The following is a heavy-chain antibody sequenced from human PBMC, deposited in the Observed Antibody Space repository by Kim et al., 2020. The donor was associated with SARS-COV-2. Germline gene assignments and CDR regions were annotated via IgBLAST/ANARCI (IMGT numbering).Heavy chain of an antibody. Sequence: GGSLRLSCAASGFTFSSYAMSWVRQAPGKGLEWVSAISGSGGSTYYADSVKGRFTISRDNSKNTLYLQMNSLRAEDTAVYYCAKDREIVVVPAANDYWGQGTLVTVSS. D-gene: IGHD2-2*01. J-gene: IGHJ4*02. CDR1: GFTFSSYA. V-gene: IGHV3-23*01. CDR3: AKDREIVVVPAANDY. CDR2: ISGSGGST.